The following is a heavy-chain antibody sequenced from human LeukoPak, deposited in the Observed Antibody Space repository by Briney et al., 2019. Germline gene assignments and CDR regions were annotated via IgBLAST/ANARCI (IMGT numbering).Heavy chain of an antibody. CDR3: VRDGGYTRGWTYGAGDY. CDR1: GFTFSAYV. V-gene: IGHV3-30*04. J-gene: IGHJ4*01. CDR2: ISNDGNEK. Sequence: PGGSLRLSCEASGFTFSAYVMHWVRQAPGKGLECVAVISNDGNEKYYADSVKGRFSISRDNSKNTLYLQMSSLRTEDTAVYYCVRDGGYTRGWTYGAGDYWGQGTLVTVSS. D-gene: IGHD6-19*01.